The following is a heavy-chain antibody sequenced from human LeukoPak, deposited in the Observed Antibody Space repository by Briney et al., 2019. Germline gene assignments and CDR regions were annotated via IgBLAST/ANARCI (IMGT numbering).Heavy chain of an antibody. CDR1: GGSISSTNW. D-gene: IGHD3-22*01. V-gene: IGHV4-4*02. CDR2: IYHSGST. CDR3: VRNFDSYNAFDI. J-gene: IGHJ3*02. Sequence: SETLSLTCAVSGGSISSTNWWSWVRQPPGKGLEWIGEIYHSGSTNCNPSLKSRVTISVDKSKNQFSLKLSSVTAADTAVYYCVRNFDSYNAFDIWGQGTMVTVSS.